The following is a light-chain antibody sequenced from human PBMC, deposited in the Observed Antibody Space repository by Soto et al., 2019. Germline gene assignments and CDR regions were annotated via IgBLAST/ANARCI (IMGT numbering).Light chain of an antibody. CDR3: QQRSDWPPLT. CDR1: QSINTY. Sequence: DIVLTQFPATLSLSPGERATLSCRASQSINTYLAWYQQKPGQPPRLLISDASNRATGTPARFSGSVSGTDFTLTISSLEAEDFAVYYCQQRSDWPPLTFGGGTKVEIK. V-gene: IGKV3-11*01. J-gene: IGKJ4*01. CDR2: DAS.